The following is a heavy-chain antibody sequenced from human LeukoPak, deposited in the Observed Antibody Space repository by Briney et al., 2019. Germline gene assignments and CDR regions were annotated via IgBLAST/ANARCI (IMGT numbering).Heavy chain of an antibody. CDR2: ISGHGGST. J-gene: IGHJ4*02. D-gene: IGHD1-26*01. CDR3: AKDTTRYYFDY. CDR1: GFTFSSYG. Sequence: GGSLRLSCAASGFTFSSYGMSWVRQAPGKGLEWVSGISGHGGSTDYADSVKGRFTISRDNSKNTLYLQMNSLRAVDTAVYYCAKDTTRYYFDYWGQGTLVTVSS. V-gene: IGHV3-23*01.